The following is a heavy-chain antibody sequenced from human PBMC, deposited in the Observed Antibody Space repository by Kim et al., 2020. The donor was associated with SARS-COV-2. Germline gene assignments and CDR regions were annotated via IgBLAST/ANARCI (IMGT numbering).Heavy chain of an antibody. Sequence: SETLSLTCAVSGGSISSSNWWSWVRQPPGKGLEWIGEIYHSGSTNYNPSLKSRVTISVDKSKNQFSLKLSSVTAADTAVYYCARGGNGDYAYPTYYYYMDVWGKGTTVTVSS. D-gene: IGHD4-17*01. V-gene: IGHV4-4*02. CDR2: IYHSGST. J-gene: IGHJ6*03. CDR3: ARGGNGDYAYPTYYYYMDV. CDR1: GGSISSSNW.